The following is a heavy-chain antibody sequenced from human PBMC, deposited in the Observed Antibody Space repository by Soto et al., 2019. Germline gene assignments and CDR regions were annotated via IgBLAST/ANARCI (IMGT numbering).Heavy chain of an antibody. J-gene: IGHJ5*02. V-gene: IGHV4-61*01. D-gene: IGHD3-10*01. CDR3: ARGGVDLTLDWFDP. Sequence: PSETLSLTCTVSGGSVSSGSYYWSWIRQPPGKGLEWIGYIYYSGSTNYNPSLKSRVTISVDTSKNQFSLKLSSVTAADTAVYYCARGGVDLTLDWFDPWGQGTLVTVSS. CDR2: IYYSGST. CDR1: GGSVSSGSYY.